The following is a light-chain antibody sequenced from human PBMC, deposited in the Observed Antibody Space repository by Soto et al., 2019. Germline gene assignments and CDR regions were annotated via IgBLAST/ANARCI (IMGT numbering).Light chain of an antibody. CDR1: RSVSSRY. Sequence: ELVLTQSPGTLSLSPGERATLSCRASRSVSSRYLAWYQQKPGQDPRILIYGTSTRSTGIPARFSGSGYGTDLTLTISRLEPEDFAVYHCHQYGYSPNTFGKGTQQEIK. J-gene: IGKJ2*01. V-gene: IGKV3-20*01. CDR2: GTS. CDR3: HQYGYSPNT.